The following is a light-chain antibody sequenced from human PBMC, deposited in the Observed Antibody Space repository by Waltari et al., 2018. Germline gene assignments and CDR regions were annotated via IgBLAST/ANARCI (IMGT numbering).Light chain of an antibody. CDR3: QQYSSWPRT. Sequence: EIVMTQSPATLSVSPGERVTLSCRASQSINNNVAWYQHKPGRAPRLLISGASTRASGLTARFTGGGSGTEFTLTISGLQSDDVAVYYCQQYSSWPRTFGQGTQVEI. J-gene: IGKJ1*01. CDR2: GAS. CDR1: QSINNN. V-gene: IGKV3-15*01.